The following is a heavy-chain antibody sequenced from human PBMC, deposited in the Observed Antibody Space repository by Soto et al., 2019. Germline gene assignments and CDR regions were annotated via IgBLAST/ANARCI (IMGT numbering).Heavy chain of an antibody. CDR1: GGSISSSSYY. V-gene: IGHV4-39*02. Sequence: QLQLQESGPGLVKPSETLSLTCTVSGGSISSSSYYWGWIRQPPGKGLEWIGSIYYSGSTYYNPSLKSRVTISVDTSKNQFSLKLSSVTAADTAVYYCARDCSSTSCYGAFGYWGQGTLVTVSS. CDR2: IYYSGST. CDR3: ARDCSSTSCYGAFGY. D-gene: IGHD2-2*01. J-gene: IGHJ4*02.